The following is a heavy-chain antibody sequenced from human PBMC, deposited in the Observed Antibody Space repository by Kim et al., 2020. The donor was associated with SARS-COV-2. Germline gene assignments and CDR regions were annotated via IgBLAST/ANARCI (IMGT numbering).Heavy chain of an antibody. D-gene: IGHD2-2*01. V-gene: IGHV4-39*01. Sequence: LKHRVTISVDTSKNQFSLKLSSVTAADTAVYYCARHLGYCSSTSCYAFDIWGQGTMVTVSS. J-gene: IGHJ3*02. CDR3: ARHLGYCSSTSCYAFDI.